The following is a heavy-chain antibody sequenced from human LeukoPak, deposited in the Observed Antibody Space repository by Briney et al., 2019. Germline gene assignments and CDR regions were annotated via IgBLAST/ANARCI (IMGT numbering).Heavy chain of an antibody. Sequence: ASVKVSCKASGYTFTSCYMHWVRQAPGQWLEWMGIINPSGGSTSYAQKFQGRVTMTRDTSTSTVYMELSSLRSEDTAVYYCARDGEMAYFDYWGQGTLVTVSS. CDR1: GYTFTSCY. D-gene: IGHD5-24*01. CDR3: ARDGEMAYFDY. V-gene: IGHV1-46*01. J-gene: IGHJ4*02. CDR2: INPSGGST.